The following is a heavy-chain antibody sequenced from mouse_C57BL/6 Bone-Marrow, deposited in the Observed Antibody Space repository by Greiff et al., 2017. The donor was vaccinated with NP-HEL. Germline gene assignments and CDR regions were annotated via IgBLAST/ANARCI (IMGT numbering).Heavy chain of an antibody. CDR1: GYAFSSYW. J-gene: IGHJ2*01. CDR3: ARDWYYFDY. D-gene: IGHD4-1*01. Sequence: QVPLKQSGAELVKPGASVKISCKASGYAFSSYWMNWVQQRPGKGLEWIGQIYPGDGDTNYNGKFKGKATLTADKSSSTAYMQLSSLTSEDSAVYFCARDWYYFDYWGQGTTLTVSS. V-gene: IGHV1-80*01. CDR2: IYPGDGDT.